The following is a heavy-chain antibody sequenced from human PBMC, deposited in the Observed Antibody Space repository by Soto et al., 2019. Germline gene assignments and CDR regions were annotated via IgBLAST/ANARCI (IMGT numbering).Heavy chain of an antibody. J-gene: IGHJ4*02. D-gene: IGHD2-8*02. CDR1: GYSFTGYY. CDR2: INPDSGAT. CDR3: ARGDYGTGGYPFPYFDY. V-gene: IGHV1-2*02. Sequence: HEHLVQSGAEVTRPGASLKVSCKASGYSFTGYYIHWVRQAPGQGLEWMGWINPDSGATNYAQNFQGRVTLTSDTSISTASMDLTSLTSDDTAVYYCARGDYGTGGYPFPYFDYWGQGTLVIVSS.